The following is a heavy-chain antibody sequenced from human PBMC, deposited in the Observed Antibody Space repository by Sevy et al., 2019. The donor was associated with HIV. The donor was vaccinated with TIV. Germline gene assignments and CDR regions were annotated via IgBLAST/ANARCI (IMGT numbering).Heavy chain of an antibody. CDR2: ISYEGSNE. Sequence: GGSLRLSCAASTFTFGHYAMHWVRQAPGKGLQWVAGISYEGSNEYYTDSVKGRFTISRDNSKNTLNLEMNNLRVEDTALYYCARDWGTPPTAILYYFDFWGQGIQVTVSS. D-gene: IGHD3-16*01. CDR3: ARDWGTPPTAILYYFDF. J-gene: IGHJ4*02. V-gene: IGHV3-30*04. CDR1: TFTFGHYA.